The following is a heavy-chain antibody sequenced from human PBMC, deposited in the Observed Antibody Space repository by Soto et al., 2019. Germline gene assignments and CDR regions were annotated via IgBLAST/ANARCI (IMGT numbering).Heavy chain of an antibody. D-gene: IGHD3-22*01. CDR3: ARDREYYYDSSGHYYYHYGMDV. V-gene: IGHV1-18*04. CDR1: GYTFTNYG. CDR2: ISGYNGNT. Sequence: ASVKVSCKASGYTFTNYGISWVRQAPGQGLEWMGWISGYNGNTKYAQKFQGRVTMTTDTPTNTAYMELRSLRSDDTAVYYCARDREYYYDSSGHYYYHYGMDVWRQGTTVTVS. J-gene: IGHJ6*02.